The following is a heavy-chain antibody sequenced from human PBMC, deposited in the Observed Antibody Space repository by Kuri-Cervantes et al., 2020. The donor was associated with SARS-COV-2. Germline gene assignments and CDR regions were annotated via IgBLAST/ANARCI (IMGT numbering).Heavy chain of an antibody. Sequence: ASVNVSCKASGGTFSSYAISWVRQAPGQGLEWMRWISAYNGNTNYAQKLQGRVTMTTDTSTSTVYMELRSLRSDDTAVYYCASNSEGSGSYYYYYYMDVWGKGSMVTVSS. D-gene: IGHD1-26*01. CDR1: GGTFSSYA. V-gene: IGHV1-18*01. CDR3: ASNSEGSGSYYYYYYMDV. CDR2: ISAYNGNT. J-gene: IGHJ6*03.